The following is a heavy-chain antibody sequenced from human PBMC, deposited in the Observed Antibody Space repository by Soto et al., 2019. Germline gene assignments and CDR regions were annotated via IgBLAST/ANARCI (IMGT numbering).Heavy chain of an antibody. CDR3: ANFEAV. D-gene: IGHD3-9*01. CDR1: GFSFSYYD. CDR2: LSSDSKNK. V-gene: IGHV3-30*04. Sequence: QVQLVGSGGGVVQPGRSLRLSCAASGFSFSYYDMHWVRQVPGKGLEWVALLSSDSKNKYYADSVKGRFTISRDNSKNRLYLQMNSLRPEDTAVYYCANFEAVGGQGTLVTVSS. J-gene: IGHJ4*02.